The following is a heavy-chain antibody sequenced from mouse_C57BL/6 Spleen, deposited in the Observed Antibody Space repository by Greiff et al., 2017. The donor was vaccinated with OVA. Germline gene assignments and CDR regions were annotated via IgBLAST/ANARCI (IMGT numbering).Heavy chain of an antibody. D-gene: IGHD2-5*01. Sequence: VQLQQSGPGLVQPSQSLSITCTVSGFSLTSYGVHWVRQSPGKGLEWLGVIWSGGSTDYNAAFISRLSISKDNSKSQVFFKMNSLQADDTAIYYCASPFYYSNYDYAMDYWGQGTSVTVSS. J-gene: IGHJ4*01. CDR2: IWSGGST. V-gene: IGHV2-2*01. CDR3: ASPFYYSNYDYAMDY. CDR1: GFSLTSYG.